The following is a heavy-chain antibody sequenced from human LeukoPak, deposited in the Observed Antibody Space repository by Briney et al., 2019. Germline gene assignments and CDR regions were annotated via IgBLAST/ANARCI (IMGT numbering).Heavy chain of an antibody. J-gene: IGHJ4*02. CDR1: GFTFSSYS. CDR3: GVLITGTTPDY. V-gene: IGHV3-48*01. CDR2: ISSSSSTI. Sequence: TGGSLRLSCAASGFTFSSYSMNWVRQAPGKGLEWVSYISSSSSTIYYADSVKGRFTISRDNAKNSLYLQMNSLRSEDTAVYYCGVLITGTTPDYWGQGTLVTVSS. D-gene: IGHD1-14*01.